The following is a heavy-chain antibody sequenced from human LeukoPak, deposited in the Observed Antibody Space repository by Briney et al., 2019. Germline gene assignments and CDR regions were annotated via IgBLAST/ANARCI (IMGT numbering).Heavy chain of an antibody. CDR2: ITSSGSTI. CDR1: GFTFSSYE. Sequence: GGSLRLSCAASGFTFSSYEMNWVRQAPGKGLEWVSYITSSGSTIYYADSVKGRFTISRDNAKNSLYLQMNSLRAEDTAVYYCARDTLNGPFVISLDYWGQGALVTVSS. D-gene: IGHD3-9*01. J-gene: IGHJ4*02. CDR3: ARDTLNGPFVISLDY. V-gene: IGHV3-48*03.